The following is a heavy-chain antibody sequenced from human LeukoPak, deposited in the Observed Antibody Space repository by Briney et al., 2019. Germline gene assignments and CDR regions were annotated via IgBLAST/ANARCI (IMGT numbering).Heavy chain of an antibody. D-gene: IGHD5-12*01. CDR3: ARGPSGYHNT. CDR1: GFTFSSYW. Sequence: GGSLRLSCAASGFTFSSYWMSWVRQAPEKGLEWVATIRQDGSQKYYVDSVKGRFTISRDNAKNTLYLQMNSLRAEDTAVYYCARGPSGYHNTGGQGTLVTVSS. J-gene: IGHJ4*02. CDR2: IRQDGSQK. V-gene: IGHV3-7*01.